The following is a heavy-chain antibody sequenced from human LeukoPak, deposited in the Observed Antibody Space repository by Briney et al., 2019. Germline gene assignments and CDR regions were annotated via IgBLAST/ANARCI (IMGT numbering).Heavy chain of an antibody. V-gene: IGHV4-39*07. CDR3: ARDGWESGDY. D-gene: IGHD1-26*01. CDR1: GGSISGSNYY. J-gene: IGHJ4*02. CDR2: IYYSGIT. Sequence: SETLSLTCIVSGGSISGSNYYWGWIRQAPGKGLEWIGSIYYSGITHYNASLKSRVTISVDMSTNQFSLRLSSVTAADTAVYYCARDGWESGDYWGQGTLVTVSS.